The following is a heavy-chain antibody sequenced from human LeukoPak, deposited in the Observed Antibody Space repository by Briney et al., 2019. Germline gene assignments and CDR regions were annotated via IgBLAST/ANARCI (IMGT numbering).Heavy chain of an antibody. CDR1: GYSISSGYY. CDR3: VHLQLEGYYYYYMDV. J-gene: IGHJ6*03. V-gene: IGHV4-38-2*02. Sequence: SETLSLTCTVSGYSISSGYYWGWIRQPPGKGLEWIGRIYHSGSTYYNPSLKSRVTISVDTSKNQFSLKLSSVTAADTAVYYCVHLQLEGYYYYYMDVWGKGTTVTVSS. CDR2: IYHSGST. D-gene: IGHD5-24*01.